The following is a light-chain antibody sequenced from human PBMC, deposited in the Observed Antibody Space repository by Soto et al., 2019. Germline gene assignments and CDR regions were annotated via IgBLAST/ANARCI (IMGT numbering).Light chain of an antibody. CDR1: SSDVGGYNY. CDR2: EVS. CDR3: SSFEASNNLL. J-gene: IGLJ2*01. Sequence: QAVVTQPPSASGSPGQSVTISCTGTSSDVGGYNYVSWYQQHPGKAPKLMIYEVSKRPSGVPDRSSGSKSGNTASLTVSGLQVEDEADYYCSSFEASNNLLFGGGTKLTVL. V-gene: IGLV2-8*01.